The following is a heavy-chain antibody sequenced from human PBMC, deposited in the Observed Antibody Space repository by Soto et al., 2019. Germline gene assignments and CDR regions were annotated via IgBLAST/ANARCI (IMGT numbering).Heavy chain of an antibody. D-gene: IGHD3-3*01. CDR1: GFTFSSYA. Sequence: GGSLRLSCASSGFTFSSYAMSLVRQAPGKGLEWVSAISGSGGSTYYADSVKGRFTISRDNSKNTLYLQMNSLRAEDTAVYYCAPDYDFWIGSNWGQGTLVTVSS. CDR3: APDYDFWIGSN. CDR2: ISGSGGST. V-gene: IGHV3-23*01. J-gene: IGHJ4*02.